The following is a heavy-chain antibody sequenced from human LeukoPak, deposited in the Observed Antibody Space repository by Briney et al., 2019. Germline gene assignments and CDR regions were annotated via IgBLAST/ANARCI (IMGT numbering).Heavy chain of an antibody. J-gene: IGHJ4*02. V-gene: IGHV4-34*01. Sequence: KPSETLSLTCAVYGGSFSGYYWSWIRQPPGKGLEWIGEINHSGSTNYNPSLKSRVTISVDTSKNQFSLKLSSVTAADTAVYYCARGIAVAGIPRDWGQGTLVTVSS. CDR2: INHSGST. D-gene: IGHD6-19*01. CDR1: GGSFSGYY. CDR3: ARGIAVAGIPRD.